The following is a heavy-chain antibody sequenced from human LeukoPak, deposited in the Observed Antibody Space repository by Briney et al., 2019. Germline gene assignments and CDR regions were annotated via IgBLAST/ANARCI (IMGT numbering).Heavy chain of an antibody. V-gene: IGHV1-2*02. CDR2: INPNSGGT. CDR1: GYGFTGYY. J-gene: IGHJ2*01. CDR3: AREGRGWYFDL. Sequence: ASVTVSCKASGYGFTGYYIHWVRQAPGQGLEWMGWINPNSGGTNYAQKYQGRVTMTRDTSINTAYLDLSRLRSDDTAVYYCAREGRGWYFDLWGRGTLVTVSS. D-gene: IGHD3-10*01.